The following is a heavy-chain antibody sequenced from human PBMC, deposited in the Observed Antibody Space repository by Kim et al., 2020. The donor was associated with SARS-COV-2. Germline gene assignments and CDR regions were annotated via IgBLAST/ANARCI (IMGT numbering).Heavy chain of an antibody. CDR2: INAGNGNT. J-gene: IGHJ4*02. V-gene: IGHV1-3*01. Sequence: ASVKVSCKASGYTFTSYAMHWVRQAPGQRLEWMGWINAGNGNTKYSQKFQGRVTITRDTSASTAYMELSSLRSEDTAVYYCARSWLPLGSFDYWGQGTLVTVSS. D-gene: IGHD6-13*01. CDR3: ARSWLPLGSFDY. CDR1: GYTFTSYA.